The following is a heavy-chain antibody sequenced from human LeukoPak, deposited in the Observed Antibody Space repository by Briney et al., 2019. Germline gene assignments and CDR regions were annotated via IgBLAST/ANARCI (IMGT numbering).Heavy chain of an antibody. CDR1: GGSISSSSYY. Sequence: PSETLSLTCTVSGGSISSSSYYWGWIRQPPGKGLEWIGSIYYSGSTYYNPSLKSRVTISVDTSKNQFSLKLSSVTAADTAVYYCARGRPYSGGYHLDYWGQGTLVTVS. CDR2: IYYSGST. J-gene: IGHJ4*02. D-gene: IGHD1-26*01. CDR3: ARGRPYSGGYHLDY. V-gene: IGHV4-39*01.